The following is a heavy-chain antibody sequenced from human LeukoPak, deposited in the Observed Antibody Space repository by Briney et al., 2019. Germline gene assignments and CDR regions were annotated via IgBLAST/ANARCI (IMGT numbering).Heavy chain of an antibody. CDR2: IIPILGIA. CDR1: GGTFSSYA. D-gene: IGHD3-16*01. J-gene: IGHJ4*02. Sequence: ASVKVSCKASGGTFSSYAISWVRQAPGQGLEWMGRIIPILGIANYAQKFQGRVTITADKSTSTAYMELSSLRSEDTAVYYCARQAFGGVSDYWGQGTLVTVSS. CDR3: ARQAFGGVSDY. V-gene: IGHV1-69*04.